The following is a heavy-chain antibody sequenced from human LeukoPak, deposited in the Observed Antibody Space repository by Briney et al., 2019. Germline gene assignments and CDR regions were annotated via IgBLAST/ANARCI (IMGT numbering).Heavy chain of an antibody. CDR3: ARAGGSGSYQTPHFDY. Sequence: PSETLSLTCTVSGGPISSYYWSWIRQPPGKGLEWIGYIYYSGSTNYNPSLKSRVTISVDTSKNQFSLKLSSVTAADTAVYYCARAGGSGSYQTPHFDYWGQGTLVTVSS. J-gene: IGHJ4*02. V-gene: IGHV4-59*01. CDR2: IYYSGST. CDR1: GGPISSYY. D-gene: IGHD1-26*01.